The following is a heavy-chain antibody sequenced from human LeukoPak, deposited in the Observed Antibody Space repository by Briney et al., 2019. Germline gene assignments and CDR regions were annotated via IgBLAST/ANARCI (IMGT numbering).Heavy chain of an antibody. V-gene: IGHV1-46*01. J-gene: IGHJ4*02. CDR1: GYIFTSYF. Sequence: ASVKVSCKASGYIFTSYFMHWVRQAPGQGLEWMGLINPSGGSTRYAQKFQGRVTMTRDTPTSTAYMELRSLRSDDTAVYYCARVQPHRIYYNNSDYPTRNDYWGQGTLVTVSS. CDR2: INPSGGST. D-gene: IGHD3-22*01. CDR3: ARVQPHRIYYNNSDYPTRNDY.